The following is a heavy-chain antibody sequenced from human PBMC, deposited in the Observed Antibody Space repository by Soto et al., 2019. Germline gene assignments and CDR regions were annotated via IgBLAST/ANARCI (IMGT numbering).Heavy chain of an antibody. CDR3: AKAGYSSDWNRNFDS. Sequence: PGGSLRLSCAASGFTFSSYGMSWVRQAPGKGLEWVSGISGSGGSTYYADCMKGRFTISRDNSKNTLYLQMNSLRVEDTAVYYCAKAGYSSDWNRNFDSWGQGTLVTVSS. CDR1: GFTFSSYG. V-gene: IGHV3-23*01. CDR2: ISGSGGST. J-gene: IGHJ4*02. D-gene: IGHD6-19*01.